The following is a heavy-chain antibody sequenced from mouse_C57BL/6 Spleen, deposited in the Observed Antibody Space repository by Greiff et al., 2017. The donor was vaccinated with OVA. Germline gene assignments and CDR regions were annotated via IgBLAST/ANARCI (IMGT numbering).Heavy chain of an antibody. CDR2: INPNYGTT. CDR3: AYYDYEGPYYFDY. J-gene: IGHJ2*01. CDR1: GYSFTDYN. Sequence: VQLQQSGPELVKPGASVKISCKASGYSFTDYNMNWVKQSNGKSLEWIGVINPNYGTTSYNQKFKGKATLTVDQSSSTAYMQLNSLTSEDSAVYYGAYYDYEGPYYFDYWGQGTTRTVSS. D-gene: IGHD2-4*01. V-gene: IGHV1-39*01.